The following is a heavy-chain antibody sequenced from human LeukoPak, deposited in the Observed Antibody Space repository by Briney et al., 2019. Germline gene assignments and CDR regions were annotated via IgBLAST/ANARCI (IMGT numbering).Heavy chain of an antibody. Sequence: TSETLSLSCTVSGGSSSNYYWSWIRQPAGKGLEWIGRIYSSGSTNYNPSLKSRVTMSVDTSKNQFSLRLSSVTAADTAVYYCAREYYYDSSGSLNDAFDIWGQGTMVTVSS. V-gene: IGHV4-4*07. CDR2: IYSSGST. CDR3: AREYYYDSSGSLNDAFDI. D-gene: IGHD3-22*01. CDR1: GGSSSNYY. J-gene: IGHJ3*02.